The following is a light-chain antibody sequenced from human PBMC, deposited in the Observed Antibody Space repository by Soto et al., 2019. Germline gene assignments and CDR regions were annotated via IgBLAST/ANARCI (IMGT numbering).Light chain of an antibody. CDR3: QAYDYILTASV. V-gene: IGLV1-40*01. J-gene: IGLJ3*02. Sequence: QSVLTQPPSVSAAPGQKVTISCSGSGSNIGINYVSWYHQLPGTAPKLVIFGNRNRPSGVPERFSGSKSGTSASLAITGLQAEDEADYYCQAYDYILTASVFGGGTKLTVL. CDR2: GNR. CDR1: GSNIGINY.